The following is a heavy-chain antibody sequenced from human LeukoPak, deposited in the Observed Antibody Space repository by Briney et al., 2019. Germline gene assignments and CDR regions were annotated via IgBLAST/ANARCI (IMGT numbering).Heavy chain of an antibody. J-gene: IGHJ3*02. V-gene: IGHV3-21*01. CDR3: AGDNGEYSYAYDAFDI. CDR1: GFTFSSYA. CDR2: ISSSSSYI. D-gene: IGHD5-18*01. Sequence: GGSLRLSCAASGFTFSSYAMSWVRQAPGKGLEWVSSISSSSSYIYYADSVKGRFTISRDNAKNSLYLQMNSLRAEDTAVYYCAGDNGEYSYAYDAFDIWGQGTMVTVSS.